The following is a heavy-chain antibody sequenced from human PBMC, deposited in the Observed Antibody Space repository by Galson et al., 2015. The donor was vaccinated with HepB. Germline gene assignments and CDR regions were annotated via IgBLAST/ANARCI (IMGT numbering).Heavy chain of an antibody. J-gene: IGHJ6*03. CDR3: ARECAGGWARYYYYYYMDV. Sequence: CAISGDSVSSHSAAWNWIRQSPSRGLEWLGRTYYRSKWYNDYAVSVKSRITINPDTSKNQFSLQLNSVTPEDTAVYYCARECAGGWARYYYYYYMDVWGKGTTVTVSS. CDR1: GDSVSSHSAA. V-gene: IGHV6-1*01. CDR2: TYYRSKWYN. D-gene: IGHD1-26*01.